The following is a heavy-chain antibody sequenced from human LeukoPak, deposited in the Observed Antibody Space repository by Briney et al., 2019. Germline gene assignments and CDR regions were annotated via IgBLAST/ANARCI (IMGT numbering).Heavy chain of an antibody. Sequence: ASVKVSCKTSGYTFSNFGITWVRQAPGQGLEWVGWISAYSGNTNYGQILQDRVTMTTDTSTSTAYMELKSLRSDDTAVYYCARTSQSYELLSGSDLGYWGQGTLVTVSS. CDR3: ARTSQSYELLSGSDLGY. CDR1: GYTFSNFG. V-gene: IGHV1-18*01. D-gene: IGHD3/OR15-3a*01. J-gene: IGHJ4*02. CDR2: ISAYSGNT.